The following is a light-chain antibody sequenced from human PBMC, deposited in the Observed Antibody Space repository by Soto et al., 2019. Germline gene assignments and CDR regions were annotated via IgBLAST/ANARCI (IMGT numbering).Light chain of an antibody. CDR3: QQLNTYPVT. Sequence: EIVLTQSPGTLSLSPGERATLSCRASQSVSSSYLAWYQQKPGQAPRLLIYDASYRATGVPARFSGSGSGTDFTLTISSLQPEDFATYYCQQLNTYPVTFGGGTKVDIK. CDR1: QSVSSSY. CDR2: DAS. V-gene: IGKV3D-20*02. J-gene: IGKJ4*01.